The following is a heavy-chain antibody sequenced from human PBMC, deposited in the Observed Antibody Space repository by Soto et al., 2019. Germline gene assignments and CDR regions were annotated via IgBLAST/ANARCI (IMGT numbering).Heavy chain of an antibody. CDR1: GLTFRTYL. J-gene: IGHJ5*02. Sequence: EVQLVESGGDLVQPGGSLKLSCRTSGLTFRTYLMSWVRQAPGKGLEWVANIKTDGSEEYYADSVEGRFTISRDNTKNSPNQQINSLRAVDTVRYYCATYHDSDWEPYRFRPGGQGPLVTVSS. CDR3: ATYHDSDWEPYRFRP. V-gene: IGHV3-7*01. D-gene: IGHD3-16*02. CDR2: IKTDGSEE.